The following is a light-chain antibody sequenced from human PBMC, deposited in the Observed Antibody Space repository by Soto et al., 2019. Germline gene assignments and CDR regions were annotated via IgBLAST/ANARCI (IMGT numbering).Light chain of an antibody. J-gene: IGLJ1*01. CDR2: EGS. CDR3: CSYVGATTYV. Sequence: QSALTQPASVSGSPGQSITISCTGTSSDIGGYILVSWYQQEPGKAPKLMIYEGSKRPSGVSNRFSGSKSGNTASLTISGLQAEDEAHYYCCSYVGATTYVFGTGTKLTVL. CDR1: SSDIGGYIL. V-gene: IGLV2-23*01.